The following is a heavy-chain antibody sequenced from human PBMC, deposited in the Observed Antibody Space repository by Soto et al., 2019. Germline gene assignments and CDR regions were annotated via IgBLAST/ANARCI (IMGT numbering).Heavy chain of an antibody. CDR3: ARERFCSSTACYRDAFDV. Sequence: QVQLVQSGAEVRKPGSSVRVSCKASGGPARSYTLTWVRQAPGQGLEWMGRIIPLLGVPDYAQKFQGRLTIVADKSTNTASMDLSSLTSDDTALYYCARERFCSSTACYRDAFDVWGQGTQVTVSS. V-gene: IGHV1-69*04. D-gene: IGHD2-2*01. CDR2: IIPLLGVP. J-gene: IGHJ3*01. CDR1: GGPARSYT.